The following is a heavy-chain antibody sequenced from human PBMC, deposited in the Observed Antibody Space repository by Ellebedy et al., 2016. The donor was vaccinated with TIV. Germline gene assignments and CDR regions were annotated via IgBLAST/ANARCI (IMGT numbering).Heavy chain of an antibody. Sequence: AASVKVSCKASGYTFTGYYMHWVRQAPGQGLEWVGRSIVMYGIVHYAQRFQGRVTLSADKSTGTAYMEVNGLTSDDTAVYFCARSEDTSGYYYVFDYWGQGTLVTVSS. CDR2: SIVMYGIV. V-gene: IGHV1-69*10. CDR1: GYTFTGYY. D-gene: IGHD3-9*01. J-gene: IGHJ4*02. CDR3: ARSEDTSGYYYVFDY.